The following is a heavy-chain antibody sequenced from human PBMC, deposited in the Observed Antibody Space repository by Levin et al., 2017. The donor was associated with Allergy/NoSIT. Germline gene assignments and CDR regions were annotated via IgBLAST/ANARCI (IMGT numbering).Heavy chain of an antibody. Sequence: SQSLSLTCTVSGGSISSGSYYWSWIRQPAGKGLEWIGRIYTSGSTNYNPSLKSRVTISVDTSKNQFSLKLSSVTAADTAVYYCARKELRNAFDIWGQGTMVTVSS. CDR1: GGSISSGSYY. CDR3: ARKELRNAFDI. CDR2: IYTSGST. D-gene: IGHD1-26*01. V-gene: IGHV4-61*02. J-gene: IGHJ3*02.